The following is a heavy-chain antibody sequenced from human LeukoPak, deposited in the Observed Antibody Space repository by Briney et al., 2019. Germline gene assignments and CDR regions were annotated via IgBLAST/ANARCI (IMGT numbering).Heavy chain of an antibody. CDR3: AKVRAYRSGWYFDDAFDI. D-gene: IGHD6-19*01. J-gene: IGHJ3*02. Sequence: QAGGSLRLSCGASGFTFDDYLLHWVRHAPGKGLEWVSLISWDADTTYYADSVKGRFTISRDNSKNSLYLQMNSLRTEDTALYYCAKVRAYRSGWYFDDAFDIWGQGTMVTVSS. CDR1: GFTFDDYL. CDR2: ISWDADTT. V-gene: IGHV3-43*01.